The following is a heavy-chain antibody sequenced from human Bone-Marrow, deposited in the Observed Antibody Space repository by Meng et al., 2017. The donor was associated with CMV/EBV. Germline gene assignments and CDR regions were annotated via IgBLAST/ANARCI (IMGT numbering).Heavy chain of an antibody. CDR1: GFTFDDYG. V-gene: IGHV3-20*01. CDR3: ARDYYDSSGYDDY. J-gene: IGHJ4*02. Sequence: GESLKISCAASGFTFDDYGMSWVRQAPGKGLEWVPGINWNGGSTGYADSVKGRFTISRDNAKNTLYLQMNSLRAEDTALYHCARDYYDSSGYDDYWGQGTLVTVSS. D-gene: IGHD3-22*01. CDR2: INWNGGST.